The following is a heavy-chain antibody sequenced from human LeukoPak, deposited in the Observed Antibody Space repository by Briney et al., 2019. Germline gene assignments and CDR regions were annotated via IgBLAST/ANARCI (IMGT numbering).Heavy chain of an antibody. CDR1: GYTFTGYY. D-gene: IGHD3-10*01. V-gene: IGHV1-2*02. CDR3: ARDPLLWFGELLSRDAFDI. J-gene: IGHJ3*02. CDR2: INPNSGGT. Sequence: ASVKVSCKASGYTFTGYYMHWARQAPGQGLEWMGWINPNSGGTNYAQKFQGRVTMTRDTSISTAYMELSRLRSDDTAVYYCARDPLLWFGELLSRDAFDIWGQGTMVTVSS.